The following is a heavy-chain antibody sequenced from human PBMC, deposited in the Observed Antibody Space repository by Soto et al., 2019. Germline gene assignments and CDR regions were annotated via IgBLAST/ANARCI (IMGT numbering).Heavy chain of an antibody. CDR3: ARSPRGLHLGELSIHLYYYYYMDV. J-gene: IGHJ6*03. V-gene: IGHV1-8*01. Sequence: ASVKVSCKASGYTFTSYDINWVRQATGQGLEWMGWMNPNSGNTGYARKFQGRVTMTRNTSISTAYMELSSLRSEDTAVYYCARSPRGLHLGELSIHLYYYYYMDVWGKGTTVTVS. D-gene: IGHD3-16*02. CDR1: GYTFTSYD. CDR2: MNPNSGNT.